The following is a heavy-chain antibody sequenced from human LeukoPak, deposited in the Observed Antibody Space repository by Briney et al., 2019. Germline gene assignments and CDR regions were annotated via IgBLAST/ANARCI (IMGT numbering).Heavy chain of an antibody. CDR1: GFTFSSYS. CDR2: ISSSSSTI. V-gene: IGHV3-48*02. Sequence: GGSLRLSCAASGFTFSSYSMNWVRQAPGKGLEWVSYISSSSSTIYYADSVKGRFTISRDNAKNSLYLQVNSLRDEDTAVYYCARIGGPGYYYYGMDVWGQGTTVTVSS. CDR3: ARIGGPGYYYYGMDV. J-gene: IGHJ6*02. D-gene: IGHD3-10*01.